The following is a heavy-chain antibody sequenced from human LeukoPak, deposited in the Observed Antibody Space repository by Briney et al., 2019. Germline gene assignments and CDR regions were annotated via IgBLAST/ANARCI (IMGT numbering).Heavy chain of an antibody. CDR1: GFSFSAYP. CDR3: TRDLMDYDVSTGLHHYYMDV. J-gene: IGHJ6*02. Sequence: GGFLRLSCAASGFSFSAYPMGWVRQAPGKGLQWLSGISASGDVTFHADRVKGRFAISRDNSKNTLYLQMNTLRVEDTAVYYCTRDLMDYDVSTGLHHYYMDVWGQGTTVTVSS. CDR2: ISASGDVT. V-gene: IGHV3-23*01. D-gene: IGHD3-9*01.